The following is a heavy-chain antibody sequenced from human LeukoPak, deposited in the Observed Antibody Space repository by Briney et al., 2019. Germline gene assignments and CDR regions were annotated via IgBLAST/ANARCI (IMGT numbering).Heavy chain of an antibody. V-gene: IGHV3-30*18. D-gene: IGHD6-19*01. CDR1: GFTISSHG. J-gene: IGHJ5*02. CDR3: AKDWGSGGWYNYFDP. CDR2: TAYHGNTE. Sequence: PGGSLRLSCAVSGFTISSHGMHWVRQAPGKGPEWVAMTAYHGNTEYYGDSVKGRFTISRDNSKNTLYLQMDSLRAEDTAVYHCAKDWGSGGWYNYFDPWGQGTLVTVSS.